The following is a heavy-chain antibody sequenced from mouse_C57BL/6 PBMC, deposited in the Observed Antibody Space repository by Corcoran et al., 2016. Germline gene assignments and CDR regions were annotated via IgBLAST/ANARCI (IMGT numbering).Heavy chain of an antibody. D-gene: IGHD2-4*01. CDR3: ARGGVYYDYAMDY. Sequence: EVQLQQSGPELVKPGASVKISCKASGYTFTDYYMNWVKQSHGKSLEWIGDINPNNGGTSYNQKFKGKATLTVDKSSSTAYMELRSLTSEDSAVYYCARGGVYYDYAMDYWGQGTSVTVSS. CDR2: INPNNGGT. CDR1: GYTFTDYY. J-gene: IGHJ4*01. V-gene: IGHV1-26*01.